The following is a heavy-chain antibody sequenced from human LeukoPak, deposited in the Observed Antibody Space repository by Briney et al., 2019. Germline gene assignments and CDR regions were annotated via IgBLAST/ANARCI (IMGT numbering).Heavy chain of an antibody. V-gene: IGHV4-59*01. Sequence: PSETLSLTCTVSGGSISSYYWSWIRQPPGEGLEWIGYIYYSGSTNYNPSLKSRVTISVDTSKNQFSLKLSSVTAADTAVYYCARDKLANNWFDPWGQGTLVTVSS. D-gene: IGHD3-10*01. CDR1: GGSISSYY. CDR3: ARDKLANNWFDP. J-gene: IGHJ5*02. CDR2: IYYSGST.